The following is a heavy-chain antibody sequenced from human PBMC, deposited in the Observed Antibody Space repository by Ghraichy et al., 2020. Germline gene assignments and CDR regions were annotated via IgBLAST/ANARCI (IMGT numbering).Heavy chain of an antibody. CDR1: GFTFSSYA. J-gene: IGHJ4*02. CDR3: ARPGDYYDSSGYLF. V-gene: IGHV3-30*04. Sequence: SCAASGFTFSSYAMHWVRPAPGKGLEWVAVISYDGSNKYYADSVKGRFTISRDNSKNTLYLQMNSLRAEDTAVYYCARPGDYYDSSGYLFWGQGTLVKVSS. CDR2: ISYDGSNK. D-gene: IGHD3-22*01.